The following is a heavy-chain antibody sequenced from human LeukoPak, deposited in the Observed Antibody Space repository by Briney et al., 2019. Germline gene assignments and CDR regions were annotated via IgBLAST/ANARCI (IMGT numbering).Heavy chain of an antibody. CDR2: IYYSGST. CDR1: GGSISSYY. Sequence: SETLSLTCTVSGGSISSYYWSWIRQPPGKGLEWIGYIYYSGSTYYNPSLKSRVTISVDTSKNQFSLNLSSVTAADTAVYYCATMCGSGSCWGQGTLVTVSS. D-gene: IGHD3-10*01. CDR3: ATMCGSGSC. J-gene: IGHJ4*02. V-gene: IGHV4-59*12.